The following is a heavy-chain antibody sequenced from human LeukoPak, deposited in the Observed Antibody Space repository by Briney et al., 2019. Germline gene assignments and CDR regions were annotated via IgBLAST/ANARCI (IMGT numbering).Heavy chain of an antibody. Sequence: SETLSLTCAVYGGSFSGYYWSWIRQPPGKGLEWIGEINHSGSTNYNPSLKSRVTISVDRSKNQFSLKLSSVTAADTAVYYCARGTYDYVSRNTGFDPWGQGTLVTVSS. J-gene: IGHJ5*02. CDR3: ARGTYDYVSRNTGFDP. CDR2: INHSGST. V-gene: IGHV4-34*01. D-gene: IGHD3-16*01. CDR1: GGSFSGYY.